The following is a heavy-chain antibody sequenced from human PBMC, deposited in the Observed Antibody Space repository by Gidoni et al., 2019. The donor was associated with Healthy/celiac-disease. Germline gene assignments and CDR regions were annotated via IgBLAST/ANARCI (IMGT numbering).Heavy chain of an antibody. J-gene: IGHJ3*02. CDR1: RGCLRSYS. V-gene: IGHV4-4*07. CDR3: ASTRDYYDSSGSPLDAFDI. CDR2: IYPSGST. Sequence: QVQLQESGTGLVKPSETLSLPCPVSRGCLRSYSWSWIRQPAGKGLAWIGRIYPSGSTNYNPSRKSRFTMSVDTPKTQFSLTPSSVAAADPAVYSCASTRDYYDSSGSPLDAFDIWGQGTMVTVSS. D-gene: IGHD3-22*01.